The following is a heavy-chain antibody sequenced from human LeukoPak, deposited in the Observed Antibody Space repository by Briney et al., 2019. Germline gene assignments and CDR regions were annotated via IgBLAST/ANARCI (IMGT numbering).Heavy chain of an antibody. Sequence: GGSLRLSCAASGFTFDDYAMHWVRQAPGKDLEWVSGISWNSGSIGYADSVKGRFTISRDNAKNSLYLQMNSLRAEDTALYYCAKAFRGVILYYFDYWGQGTLVTVSS. CDR1: GFTFDDYA. CDR3: AKAFRGVILYYFDY. CDR2: ISWNSGSI. D-gene: IGHD3-10*01. J-gene: IGHJ4*02. V-gene: IGHV3-9*01.